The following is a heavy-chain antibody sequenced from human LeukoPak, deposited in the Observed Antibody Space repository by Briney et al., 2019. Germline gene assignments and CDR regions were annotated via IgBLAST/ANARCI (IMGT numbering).Heavy chain of an antibody. D-gene: IGHD3-10*01. CDR2: IDPSDSYT. J-gene: IGHJ4*02. CDR1: GYSFTSYW. V-gene: IGHV5-10-1*01. CDR3: ARHSYGSGNPTFDY. Sequence: GESLQISCKGSGYSFTSYWITWVRQLPGKGLEWMGRIDPSDSYTSYSPSFQGHVTISADKSISTAYLQWSSLKASDTAMYYCARHSYGSGNPTFDYWGQGTLVTVSS.